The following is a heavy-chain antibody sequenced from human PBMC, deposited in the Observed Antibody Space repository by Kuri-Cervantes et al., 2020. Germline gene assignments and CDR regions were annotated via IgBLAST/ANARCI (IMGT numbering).Heavy chain of an antibody. J-gene: IGHJ4*02. CDR1: GGSISSYY. V-gene: IGHV4-59*12. CDR3: ARDPYHSGYDYPVDN. D-gene: IGHD5-12*01. Sequence: SETLSLTCTVSGGSISSYYWSWIRQPPGKGLEWIGYIYYSGSTNYNPSLKSRVTISVDTSKNQFSLNLSSVTATDTAVYYCARDPYHSGYDYPVDNWGQGTLVTVSS. CDR2: IYYSGST.